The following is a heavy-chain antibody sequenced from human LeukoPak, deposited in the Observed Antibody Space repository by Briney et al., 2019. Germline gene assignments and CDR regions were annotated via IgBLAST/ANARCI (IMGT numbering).Heavy chain of an antibody. D-gene: IGHD6-13*01. Sequence: PSETLSLTCTVFGGSISSGDYYWSWIRQPPGKGLEWIGYIYYSGSTYYNPSLKSRVTISVDTSKNQFSLKLSSVTAADTAVYYCARGSSSWYRGFDYWGQGTLVTVSS. CDR3: ARGSSSWYRGFDY. CDR2: IYYSGST. V-gene: IGHV4-30-4*08. CDR1: GGSISSGDYY. J-gene: IGHJ4*02.